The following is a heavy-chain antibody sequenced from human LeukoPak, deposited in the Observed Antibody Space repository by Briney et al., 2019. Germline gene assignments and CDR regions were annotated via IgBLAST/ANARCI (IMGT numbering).Heavy chain of an antibody. Sequence: PGGSLRLSCAASGFTFSNYDMHWVRQVPGKGPEWVSAIDTAGDTYYPGSVEGRFTISRENAKNSLYLQMNSLKAGDTAVYYCARISKTDAFDIWGQGTMVTVSS. CDR3: ARISKTDAFDI. CDR1: GFTFSNYD. CDR2: IDTAGDT. V-gene: IGHV3-13*01. J-gene: IGHJ3*02. D-gene: IGHD4-11*01.